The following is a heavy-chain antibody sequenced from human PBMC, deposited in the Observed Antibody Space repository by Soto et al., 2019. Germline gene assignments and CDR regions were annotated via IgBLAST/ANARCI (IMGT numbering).Heavy chain of an antibody. V-gene: IGHV4-39*01. CDR2: IYYSGST. CDR1: GFSFSNYA. CDR3: ACIFSGGYGYGFYYYGMDV. D-gene: IGHD5-18*01. Sequence: GSLRLSCAASGFSFSNYAMNWIRQPPGKGLEWIGSIYYSGSTYYNPSLKSRVTISVDTSKNQFSLKLSSVTAADTAVYYCACIFSGGYGYGFYYYGMDVWGQGTTVTVSS. J-gene: IGHJ6*02.